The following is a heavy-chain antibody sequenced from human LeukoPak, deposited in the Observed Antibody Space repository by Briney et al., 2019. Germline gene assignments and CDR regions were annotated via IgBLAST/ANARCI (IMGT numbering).Heavy chain of an antibody. V-gene: IGHV3-74*01. J-gene: IGHJ4*02. CDR3: TRGYPIFDY. D-gene: IGHD3-16*02. Sequence: GGSLRLSCAPSVFTFSRYWMHWVRHAPGKGLVWVSRINTDGSSTSYADSVKGRFTISRDNAKKTLYLQMNSLRVEDTAVYYCTRGYPIFDYWGQGTLVTVSS. CDR2: INTDGSST. CDR1: VFTFSRYW.